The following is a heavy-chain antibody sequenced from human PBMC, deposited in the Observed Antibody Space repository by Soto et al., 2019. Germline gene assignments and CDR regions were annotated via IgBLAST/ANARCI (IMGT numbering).Heavy chain of an antibody. J-gene: IGHJ4*02. CDR1: GGTVISGGDD. V-gene: IGHV4-31*03. D-gene: IGHD2-2*01. Sequence: LTGTVCGGTVISGGDDGSCIRQPPGKRLEWIGYIYYSGSTSCNPSLKSRVTISVDPSKNQFSLKLSSVTASVSAVYYCAVVVPSRLAYWGQGTLVTVSS. CDR3: AVVVPSRLAY. CDR2: IYYSGST.